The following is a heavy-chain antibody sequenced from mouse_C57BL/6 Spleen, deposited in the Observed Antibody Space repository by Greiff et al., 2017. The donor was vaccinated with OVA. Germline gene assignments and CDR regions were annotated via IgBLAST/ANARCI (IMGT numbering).Heavy chain of an antibody. Sequence: EVMLVESGAELVKPGASVKLSCTASGFNIKDYYMHWVKQRTEQGLEWIGRIDPEDGETKYAPKFQGKATITADTSSNTAYLQLSSLTSEDTAVYYCARITTVDWYFDVWGTGTTVTVSS. D-gene: IGHD1-1*01. V-gene: IGHV14-2*01. CDR3: ARITTVDWYFDV. CDR2: IDPEDGET. CDR1: GFNIKDYY. J-gene: IGHJ1*03.